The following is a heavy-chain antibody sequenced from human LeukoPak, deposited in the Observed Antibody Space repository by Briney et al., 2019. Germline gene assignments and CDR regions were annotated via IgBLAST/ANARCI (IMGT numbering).Heavy chain of an antibody. Sequence: SETMSLACAVYGGSFSGYYWSWIRQPPGKWLEWVGEINHSGSTNYNPSLKSRVTISVDTSKNQFSLKLSSVTAADTAVYYCARSQRYYYDSSGYPFDYWGQGTLVTVSS. J-gene: IGHJ4*02. D-gene: IGHD3-22*01. CDR2: INHSGST. CDR3: ARSQRYYYDSSGYPFDY. V-gene: IGHV4-34*01. CDR1: GGSFSGYY.